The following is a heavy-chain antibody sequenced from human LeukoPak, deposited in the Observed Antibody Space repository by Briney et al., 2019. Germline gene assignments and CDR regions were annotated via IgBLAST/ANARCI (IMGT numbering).Heavy chain of an antibody. CDR3: ARQSRGAAAACDY. CDR1: GGSISNYY. V-gene: IGHV4-59*01. Sequence: SETLSHTCTVSGGSISNYYWSWIRQPPGKGLEWIGYIYYSGSTIYNPSLKSRVTISVDTSKNQFSLKLSSVTAPDTAIYYCARQSRGAAAACDYWGQGTLVTVSS. J-gene: IGHJ4*02. CDR2: IYYSGST. D-gene: IGHD6-13*01.